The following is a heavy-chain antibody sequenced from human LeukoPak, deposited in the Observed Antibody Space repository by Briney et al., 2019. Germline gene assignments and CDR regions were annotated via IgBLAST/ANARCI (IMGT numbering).Heavy chain of an antibody. CDR2: ISGSGGST. V-gene: IGHV3-23*01. CDR3: ARGVGSGYTDY. D-gene: IGHD3-22*01. Sequence: PGGSLRLSCAASGFTFSSYAMSWVRQAPGKGLEWVSGISGSGGSTYFADSVKGRFTISRDNSKNTLYLQMNSLRAEDTAVYYCARGVGSGYTDYWGQGALVTVSS. J-gene: IGHJ4*02. CDR1: GFTFSSYA.